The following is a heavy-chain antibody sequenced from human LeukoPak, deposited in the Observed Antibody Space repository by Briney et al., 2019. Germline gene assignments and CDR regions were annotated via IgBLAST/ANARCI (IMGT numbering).Heavy chain of an antibody. D-gene: IGHD2-15*01. Sequence: ASVKVSCKASGGTFSSYAISWVRQAPGQGLEWMGRIIPILGIANYAQKFQGRVTITADKSTSTAYIELSSLGSEDTAVYYCARDGFYDPPRTGGYCSGGSCYGVDYWGQGTLVTVSS. V-gene: IGHV1-69*04. CDR2: IIPILGIA. J-gene: IGHJ4*02. CDR3: ARDGFYDPPRTGGYCSGGSCYGVDY. CDR1: GGTFSSYA.